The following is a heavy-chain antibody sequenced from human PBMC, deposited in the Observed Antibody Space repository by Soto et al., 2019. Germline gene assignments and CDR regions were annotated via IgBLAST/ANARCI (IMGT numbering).Heavy chain of an antibody. CDR1: GYTFTSYY. V-gene: IGHV1-46*01. CDR2: INPSGGST. Sequence: ASVKVSCNASGYTFTSYYMHCVRLAPGQGLEWMGIINPSGGSTSYAQKFQGRVTMTRDTSTSTVYMELSSLRSEDTAVYYCASGSSGWYSSYYFDYWGLGTLVTVSS. D-gene: IGHD6-19*01. CDR3: ASGSSGWYSSYYFDY. J-gene: IGHJ4*01.